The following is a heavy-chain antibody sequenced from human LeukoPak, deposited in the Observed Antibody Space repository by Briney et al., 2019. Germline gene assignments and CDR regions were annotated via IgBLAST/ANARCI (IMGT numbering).Heavy chain of an antibody. CDR2: TYYRSGYMSKWYN. D-gene: IGHD6-13*01. V-gene: IGHV6-1*01. CDR1: GDSVSSYSAA. CDR3: ARSGEVVTAAGNFDS. Sequence: PSQTLSLTCAISGDSVSSYSAAWNWIRQSPSGGLEWLGRTYYRSGYMSKWYNDYALSVKSRITINPDSSKNQFSLQLNSVTPEDTAVYYCARSGEVVTAAGNFDSWGQGTLVTVSS. J-gene: IGHJ4*02.